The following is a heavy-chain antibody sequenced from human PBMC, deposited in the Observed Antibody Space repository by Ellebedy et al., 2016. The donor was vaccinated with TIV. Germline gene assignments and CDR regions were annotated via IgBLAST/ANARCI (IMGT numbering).Heavy chain of an antibody. CDR2: IYYSGST. CDR3: AKLRINFYYGMDV. J-gene: IGHJ6*02. D-gene: IGHD1-7*01. V-gene: IGHV4-61*01. Sequence: SETLSLTXTVSGGSVSSGSCYWSWIRQPPGKGLEWIGYIYYSGSTNYNPSLKSRVTISVDTSKNQFSLKLSSVTAADTAVYYCAKLRINFYYGMDVWGQGTTVTVSS. CDR1: GGSVSSGSCY.